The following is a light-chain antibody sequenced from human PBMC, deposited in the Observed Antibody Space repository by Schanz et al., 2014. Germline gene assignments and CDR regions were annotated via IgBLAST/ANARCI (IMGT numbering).Light chain of an antibody. CDR2: GAS. V-gene: IGKV3-15*01. J-gene: IGKJ3*01. Sequence: EIVLTQSPGTLSLSPGERATLSCKASQSISGYDLAWYQQKPGQAPRLLIYGASTRATGIPVRFSGSGSGTDFTLTISSLQSEDSALYYCQQYNDWPPFTFGPGTKVDIK. CDR1: QSISGY. CDR3: QQYNDWPPFT.